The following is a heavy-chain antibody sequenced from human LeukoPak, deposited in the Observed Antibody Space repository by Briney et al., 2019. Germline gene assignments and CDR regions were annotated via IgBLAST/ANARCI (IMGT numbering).Heavy chain of an antibody. CDR1: GYTFTSYG. V-gene: IGHV1-18*01. CDR2: ISAYNGDT. J-gene: IGHJ4*02. Sequence: GASVKVSCKASGYTFTSYGISWVRQAPGQGLEWMGWISAYNGDTNYAQKLQGRVTMTTDTSTSTAYMELRSLRSDDTAVYYCARGGAVGVMYYYDSSGYYYWGQGTLVTVSS. D-gene: IGHD3-22*01. CDR3: ARGGAVGVMYYYDSSGYYY.